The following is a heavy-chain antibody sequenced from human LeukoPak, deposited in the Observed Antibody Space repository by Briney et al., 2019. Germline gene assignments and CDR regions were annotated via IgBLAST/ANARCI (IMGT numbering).Heavy chain of an antibody. V-gene: IGHV3-21*01. CDR3: ARGEYGSGSYHIDY. CDR1: GFTFSSYS. Sequence: GGSLRLSCAASGFTFSSYSMNCVRQAPGKGLEWVSFIIGSSGYIYYADSVKGRFTISRDNAKNSLYLQMNSLRDEDTAVYYCARGEYGSGSYHIDYWGQGTLVTVSS. D-gene: IGHD3-10*01. CDR2: IIGSSGYI. J-gene: IGHJ4*02.